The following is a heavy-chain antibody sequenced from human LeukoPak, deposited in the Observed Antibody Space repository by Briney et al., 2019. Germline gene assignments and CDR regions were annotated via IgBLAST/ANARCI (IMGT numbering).Heavy chain of an antibody. CDR3: ARDGGDPNWFDP. V-gene: IGHV4-59*01. Sequence: PSETLSLTCNVSGGSISSYYWSWIRQPPGKGLEWIGYIYYSGSTNYNPSLKSRVTISVDTSKNQFSLKLSSVTAADTAVYYCARDGGDPNWFDPWGQGTLVTVSS. CDR2: IYYSGST. D-gene: IGHD2-21*02. CDR1: GGSISSYY. J-gene: IGHJ5*02.